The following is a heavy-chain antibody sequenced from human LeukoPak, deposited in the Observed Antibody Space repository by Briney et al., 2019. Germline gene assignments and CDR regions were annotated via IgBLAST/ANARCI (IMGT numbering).Heavy chain of an antibody. Sequence: DPSETLSLTCTVSGGSISSSSYYWGWIRQPPGKGLEWIGSIYYSGSTYYNPSLKSRVTISVDTSKNQFSLKLSSVTAADTAVYYCARLSKCYYYFDYWGQGTLVTVSS. CDR1: GGSISSSSYY. D-gene: IGHD2-15*01. J-gene: IGHJ4*02. CDR2: IYYSGST. CDR3: ARLSKCYYYFDY. V-gene: IGHV4-39*01.